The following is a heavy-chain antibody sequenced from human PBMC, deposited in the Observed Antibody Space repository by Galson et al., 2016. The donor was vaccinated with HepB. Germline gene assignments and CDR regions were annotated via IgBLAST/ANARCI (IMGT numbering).Heavy chain of an antibody. J-gene: IGHJ4*02. V-gene: IGHV3-30-3*01. CDR2: MSYDGNIK. CDR1: GFTFSAYA. D-gene: IGHD2-2*01. CDR3: ARDARPTASWHYFDY. Sequence: SLRLSCAASGFTFSAYAMHWVRQAPGKGLEWLAVMSYDGNIKQYADSVKGRFTISRHNPKKTMYLQMNSLRGDDTAVYYCARDARPTASWHYFDYWGQGTLVTVSS.